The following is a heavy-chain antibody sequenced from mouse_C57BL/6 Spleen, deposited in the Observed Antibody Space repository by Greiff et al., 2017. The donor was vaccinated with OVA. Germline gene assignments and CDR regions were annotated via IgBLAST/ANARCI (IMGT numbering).Heavy chain of an antibody. J-gene: IGHJ4*01. CDR1: GFTFSAYG. CDR2: ISSGSSTI. V-gene: IGHV5-17*01. Sequence: EVQLVESGGGLVKPGGSLKLSCAASGFTFSAYGMHWVRQAPEKGLEWVAYISSGSSTIYYADTVKGRFTISRDNAKNTLFLQMTSLRSEHTAMYYCARTTVVAPYAMDYGGQGTSVTVSS. CDR3: ARTTVVAPYAMDY. D-gene: IGHD1-1*01.